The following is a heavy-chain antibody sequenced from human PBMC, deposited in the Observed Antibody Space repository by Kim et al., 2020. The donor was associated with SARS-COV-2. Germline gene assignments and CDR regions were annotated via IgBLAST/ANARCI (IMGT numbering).Heavy chain of an antibody. J-gene: IGHJ4*02. Sequence: DSVKGRFTISRDNSKNTLYLQMNSLRAEDTAVYYCAKDMTYSTTVTTKGYWGQGTLVTVSS. V-gene: IGHV3-23*01. CDR3: AKDMTYSTTVTTKGY. D-gene: IGHD4-17*01.